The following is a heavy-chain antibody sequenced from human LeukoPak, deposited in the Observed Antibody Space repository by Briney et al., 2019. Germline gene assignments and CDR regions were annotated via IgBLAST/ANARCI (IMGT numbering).Heavy chain of an antibody. D-gene: IGHD4-11*01. J-gene: IGHJ6*03. V-gene: IGHV5-51*01. CDR3: ARHQISTVSYYYYYMEV. Sequence: GESLKISCKGSGYSFTSYWIGWVRQMPGKGLEWMGIIYPGDSDTRYSPSFQGQVTISADKSISTAYLQWSSLKASDTAMYYCARHQISTVSYYYYYMEVWGKGTTVTVSS. CDR1: GYSFTSYW. CDR2: IYPGDSDT.